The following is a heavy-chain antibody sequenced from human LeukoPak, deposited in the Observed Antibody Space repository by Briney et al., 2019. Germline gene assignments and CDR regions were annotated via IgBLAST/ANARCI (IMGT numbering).Heavy chain of an antibody. CDR1: GYTFTIYS. V-gene: IGHV1-18*01. D-gene: IGHD2-15*01. Sequence: ASVKVSCKASGYTFTIYSITWVRQAPGQGLEWMGWISAYNGNTNYAQKFQGRVTMTTDTSTSTAYMGLRSLRSDDTAIYYCARRYCSSGSCYYALDYWGQGTLVTVSS. CDR3: ARRYCSSGSCYYALDY. J-gene: IGHJ4*02. CDR2: ISAYNGNT.